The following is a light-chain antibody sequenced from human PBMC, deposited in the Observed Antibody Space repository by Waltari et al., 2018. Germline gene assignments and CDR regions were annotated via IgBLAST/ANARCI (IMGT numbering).Light chain of an antibody. CDR1: QSVSSAY. CDR2: GAS. CDR3: QQYGSSPLYT. V-gene: IGKV3-20*01. Sequence: EIVVTQYPGTLSLSPGARAPLSCRASQSVSSAYLAWYQQKPGQAPRLLIYGASNRATGITDRFSGSGSGTDFTLTISRLEPEDFAVYYCQQYGSSPLYTFGQGTKLEIK. J-gene: IGKJ2*01.